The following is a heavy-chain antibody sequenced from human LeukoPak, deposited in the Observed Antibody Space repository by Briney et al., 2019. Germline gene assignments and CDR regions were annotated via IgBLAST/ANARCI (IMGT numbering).Heavy chain of an antibody. D-gene: IGHD3-9*01. CDR2: IYYSGST. J-gene: IGHJ6*03. CDR1: GFTFSDYY. V-gene: IGHV4-59*01. CDR3: ARDNPDILTGYSPDYYYYYYMDV. Sequence: PGGSLRLSCAASGFTFSDYYMSWIRQPPGKGLEWIGYIYYSGSTNYNPSLKSRVTISVDTSKNQFSLKLSSVTAADTAVYYCARDNPDILTGYSPDYYYYYYMDVWGKGTTVTISS.